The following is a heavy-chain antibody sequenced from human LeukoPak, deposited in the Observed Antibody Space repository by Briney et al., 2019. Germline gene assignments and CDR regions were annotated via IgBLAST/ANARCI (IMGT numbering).Heavy chain of an antibody. D-gene: IGHD6-6*01. CDR2: INPSGANT. CDR1: GYTFTNFY. CDR3: ARDWYSSSSGLGY. V-gene: IGHV1-46*01. Sequence: ASVKVSCKTSGYTFTNFYMHWVRQAPGQGLEWMGIINPSGANTGYAQKFQGRVTMTRDTSTSTVYMELSSLRSQDTAVYYCARDWYSSSSGLGYWGQGTLVTVSS. J-gene: IGHJ4*02.